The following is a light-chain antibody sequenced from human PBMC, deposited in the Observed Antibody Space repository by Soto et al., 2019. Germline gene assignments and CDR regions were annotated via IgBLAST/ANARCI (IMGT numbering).Light chain of an antibody. V-gene: IGLV2-18*02. CDR1: SSDIGRYNR. CDR3: SSYTTSSTLV. J-gene: IGLJ2*01. Sequence: QSVLTQPPSVSGSPGQSVTISCTGTSSDIGRYNRVSWYQQPPGAAPKLIIYEVSNRPSGVPDRFSGSKSGNTASLTISGLQAEDEADYFCSSYTTSSTLVFGGGTKLTVL. CDR2: EVS.